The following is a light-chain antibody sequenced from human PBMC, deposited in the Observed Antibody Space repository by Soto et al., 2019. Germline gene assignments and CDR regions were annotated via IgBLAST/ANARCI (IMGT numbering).Light chain of an antibody. V-gene: IGLV2-14*01. CDR3: RSYTSSSTLVV. J-gene: IGLJ2*01. CDR2: DVS. CDR1: SSDVGGYNY. Sequence: QSALTQPASVSGSPGQSITISCTGTSSDVGGYNYVSWYQQHPGKAPKLMIYDVSNRPSGVSNRFSGSRSGNTASLTTSGLQSEDEADYSCRSYTSSSTLVVFGGGTKLTVL.